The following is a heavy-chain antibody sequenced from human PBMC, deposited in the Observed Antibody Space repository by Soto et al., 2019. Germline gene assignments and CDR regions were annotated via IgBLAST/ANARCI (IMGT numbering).Heavy chain of an antibody. CDR1: GFTFSRYE. CDR3: AREDKYDFDY. J-gene: IGHJ4*02. D-gene: IGHD2-15*01. Sequence: PGGSLRLSCAASGFTFSRYEMHWVRQAPGMGLEWVAYISGSGATIYYADSVKGRFTISRDNAKNSLYLQMNTLRAEDTAVYYCAREDKYDFDYWGQGTLVTVSS. CDR2: ISGSGATI. V-gene: IGHV3-48*03.